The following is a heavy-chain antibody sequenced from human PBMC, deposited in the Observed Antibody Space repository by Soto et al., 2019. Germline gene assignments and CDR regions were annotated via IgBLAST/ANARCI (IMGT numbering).Heavy chain of an antibody. CDR2: IKQDGSDK. Sequence: GGSLRLSCAASGFTFGSYWMSWVRQAPGKGLEWVANIKQDGSDKYYVDSVEGRFTISRENAKDSLFLQMNSLRAEDTAVYFCAKLREHSFSGSYYFDYWGQGTLGTVSS. D-gene: IGHD5-12*01. CDR1: GFTFGSYW. CDR3: AKLREHSFSGSYYFDY. J-gene: IGHJ4*02. V-gene: IGHV3-7*05.